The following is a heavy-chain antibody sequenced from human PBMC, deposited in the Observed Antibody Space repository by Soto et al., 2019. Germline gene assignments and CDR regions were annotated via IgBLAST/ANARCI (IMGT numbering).Heavy chain of an antibody. V-gene: IGHV3-74*01. CDR3: ARRQDFWSGYYRSYGMDV. CDR2: INSDGSST. D-gene: IGHD3-3*01. J-gene: IGHJ6*02. CDR1: GFTFSSYW. Sequence: PXGSLILSCAASGFTFSSYWMHWVRQAPGKGLVWVSRINSDGSSTSYADSVKGRFTISRDNAKNTLYLQMNSLRAEDTAVYYCARRQDFWSGYYRSYGMDVWGQGNTVTVSS.